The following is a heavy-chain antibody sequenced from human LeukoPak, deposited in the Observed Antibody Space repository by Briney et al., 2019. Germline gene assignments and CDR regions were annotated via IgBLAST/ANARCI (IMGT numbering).Heavy chain of an antibody. CDR1: GGSISSSGSYY. CDR3: ARDLPNNLTAWGGQQLFIDAFDI. J-gene: IGHJ3*02. D-gene: IGHD6-13*01. V-gene: IGHV4-39*07. Sequence: SETLSLTCTVSGGSISSSGSYYWGWIRQPPEKGLEWIGSIYHSGSTFYNPSLKSRVTISVDTSKNQFSLKLSSVTAADTAVYYCARDLPNNLTAWGGQQLFIDAFDIWGQGTMVTVSS. CDR2: IYHSGST.